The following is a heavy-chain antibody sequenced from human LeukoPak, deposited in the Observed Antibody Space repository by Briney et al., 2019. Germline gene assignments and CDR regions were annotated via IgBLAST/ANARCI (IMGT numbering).Heavy chain of an antibody. CDR2: ISGSGPYT. CDR3: AKHGYCSGISCFFDF. D-gene: IGHD2-2*03. J-gene: IGHJ4*02. Sequence: GWSLRLSCAASGFTFSSYAMSWVRQAPGKGLEWVSGISGSGPYTFYTDSVKGRFTISRDSSKNTLYLQMNSLRAEDTALYYCAKHGYCSGISCFFDFWGQGTLVTVSS. CDR1: GFTFSSYA. V-gene: IGHV3-23*01.